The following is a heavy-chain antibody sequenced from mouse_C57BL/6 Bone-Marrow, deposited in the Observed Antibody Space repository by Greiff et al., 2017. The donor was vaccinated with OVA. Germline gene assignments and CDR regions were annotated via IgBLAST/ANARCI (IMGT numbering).Heavy chain of an antibody. CDR1: GYTFTSYG. V-gene: IGHV1-81*01. D-gene: IGHD1-1*01. J-gene: IGHJ3*01. Sequence: QVQLQQSGAELARPGASVKLSCKASGYTFTSYGISWVKQRTGQGLEWIGEIYPRGGNTYYNEKFKGKGTLTAAKSSTTAYLELRSLTSEDSAVYFCADYYGSSPFAYWGQGTLVTVSA. CDR2: IYPRGGNT. CDR3: ADYYGSSPFAY.